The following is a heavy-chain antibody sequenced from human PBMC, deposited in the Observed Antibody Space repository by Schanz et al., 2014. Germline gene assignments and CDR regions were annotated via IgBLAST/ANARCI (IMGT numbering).Heavy chain of an antibody. D-gene: IGHD3-9*01. V-gene: IGHV3-23*01. J-gene: IGHJ5*02. CDR1: TFTFSSDW. CDR3: AKAADWPVTRFDP. CDR2: LSEGGGGT. Sequence: EVQLLESGGGLVQPGGSLRLSCAASTFTFSSDWMSWVRQAPGKGLEWVSALSEGGGGTHYADSVRGRFTISSDSSKNTLYLQMSSLRADDTAVYYCAKAADWPVTRFDPWGQGTLVTVSS.